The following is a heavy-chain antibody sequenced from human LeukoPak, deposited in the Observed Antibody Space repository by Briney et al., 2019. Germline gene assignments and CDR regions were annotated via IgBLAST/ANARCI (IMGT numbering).Heavy chain of an antibody. CDR2: IYYSGST. J-gene: IGHJ5*02. D-gene: IGHD3-10*01. Sequence: SETLSLTCAVSGYSISSGYYWAWIRQPPGKGLAWIGSIYYSGSTYYNPSLKSRVTISVDTSKNQFSLKLSSVTAADTAVYYCARDGSAGSYLNWFDPWGQGTLVTVSS. CDR1: GYSISSGYY. CDR3: ARDGSAGSYLNWFDP. V-gene: IGHV4-38-2*02.